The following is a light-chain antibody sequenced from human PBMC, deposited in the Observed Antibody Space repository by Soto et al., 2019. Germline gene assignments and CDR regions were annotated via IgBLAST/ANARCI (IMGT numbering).Light chain of an antibody. CDR3: SSYSGTNYHYV. Sequence: QSVLTQPPSASGSLGQSVTISCTGTSSDVGGYNYVSWYQQHPGKAPKLMVYEVSERPSGVPDRFSGSKSGNTASLTVSGLQADDEADYYCSSYSGTNYHYVVGTGTKVTVL. CDR1: SSDVGGYNY. CDR2: EVS. V-gene: IGLV2-8*01. J-gene: IGLJ1*01.